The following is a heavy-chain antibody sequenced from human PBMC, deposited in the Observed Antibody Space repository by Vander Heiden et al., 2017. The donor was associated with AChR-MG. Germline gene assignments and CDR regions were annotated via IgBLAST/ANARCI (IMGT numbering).Heavy chain of an antibody. CDR3: ARGRGVYYYGMDV. CDR2: SNHSGST. Sequence: QVQLQQWGAGPLKPSETLSLTCAVYGGSFSGYYWSWIRQPPGKGLEWIGESNHSGSTNYNPALKSRVTISVDTSKNQFSLKLSSVTAADTAVYYCARGRGVYYYGMDVWGQGTTVTVSS. CDR1: GGSFSGYY. J-gene: IGHJ6*01. V-gene: IGHV4-34*01.